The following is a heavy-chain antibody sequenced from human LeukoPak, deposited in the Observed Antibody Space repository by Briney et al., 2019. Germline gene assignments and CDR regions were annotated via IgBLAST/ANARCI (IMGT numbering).Heavy chain of an antibody. CDR3: ARAKTHVLMLYAMGLDY. V-gene: IGHV3-30-3*01. D-gene: IGHD2-8*01. CDR2: ISYDGSNK. Sequence: GGSLRLSCAASGFTFSSYAMHWVRQAPGKGLEWVAVISYDGSNKYYADSVKGRFTISRDNSKNTLYLQMNSLRAEDTAVYYCARAKTHVLMLYAMGLDYWGQGTLVTVSS. CDR1: GFTFSSYA. J-gene: IGHJ4*02.